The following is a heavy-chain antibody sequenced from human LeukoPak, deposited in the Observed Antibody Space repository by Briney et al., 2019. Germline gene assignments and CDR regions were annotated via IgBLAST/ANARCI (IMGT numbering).Heavy chain of an antibody. Sequence: GGSLRLSCAVSELTFRSYWMSWVRQAPGKGLEWVANIKQDGSEKYFLDSVRGRFTISRDNAKNSLALQMNTLRAEDTAVYYCARERDGRFFDYWGQGTLVTVSS. CDR2: IKQDGSEK. V-gene: IGHV3-7*01. J-gene: IGHJ4*02. CDR1: ELTFRSYW. D-gene: IGHD5-24*01. CDR3: ARERDGRFFDY.